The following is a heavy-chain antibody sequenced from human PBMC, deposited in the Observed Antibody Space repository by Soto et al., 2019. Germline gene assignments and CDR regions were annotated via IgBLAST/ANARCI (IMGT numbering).Heavy chain of an antibody. CDR1: GFTFSNYA. CDR2: ISYDGSDK. CDR3: AVDKGPNGYNYYSSGMDV. D-gene: IGHD5-18*01. V-gene: IGHV3-30-3*01. J-gene: IGHJ6*02. Sequence: QVHLVESGGGVVKPGRSLRLSCAASGFTFSNYAMHWVRQAPGKGLEWVSVISYDGSDKYNANSVKGRFTISRDNSKNTLYQQMKSLRAEGPAVYYCAVDKGPNGYNYYSSGMDVWGQGTMVTVSS.